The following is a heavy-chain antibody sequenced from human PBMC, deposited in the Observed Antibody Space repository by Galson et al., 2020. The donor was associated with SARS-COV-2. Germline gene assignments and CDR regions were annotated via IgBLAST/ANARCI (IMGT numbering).Heavy chain of an antibody. V-gene: IGHV3-23*01. J-gene: IGHJ4*02. D-gene: IGHD1-1*01. CDR1: GSRFSDYG. CDR2: IGSGAGVT. Sequence: DYGSRFSDYGMNWVRQAPGKGLEWVAFIGSGAGVTFYADFVRGRFKISRDNFNRTVSLQMSGLRAEDTAVYFCARALLEKNFLGSWGQGALVTVSS. CDR3: ARALLEKNFLGS.